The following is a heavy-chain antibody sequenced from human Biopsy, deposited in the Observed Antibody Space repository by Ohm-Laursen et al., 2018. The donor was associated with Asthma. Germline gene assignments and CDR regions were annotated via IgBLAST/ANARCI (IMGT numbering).Heavy chain of an antibody. CDR1: GGTFSTYG. CDR3: ARMIAYYHEMRAPFFDY. Sequence: ASVKVSCKASGGTFSTYGINWVRQAPGQGLEWMGWINTNTGNPTYAQGFTGRFVFSLDTSVNTAHLQISSLKAEDTAVYYCARMIAYYHEMRAPFFDYWGQGTLVTVSS. J-gene: IGHJ4*02. V-gene: IGHV7-4-1*02. CDR2: INTNTGNP. D-gene: IGHD3-22*01.